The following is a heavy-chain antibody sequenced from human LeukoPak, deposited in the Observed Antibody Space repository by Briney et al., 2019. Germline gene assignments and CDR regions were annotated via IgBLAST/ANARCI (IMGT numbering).Heavy chain of an antibody. CDR1: GFTFSNTW. CDR2: IKSKTDGGTT. CDR3: TTEGYSGYEGLYDY. J-gene: IGHJ4*02. D-gene: IGHD5-12*01. V-gene: IGHV3-15*01. Sequence: GGSLRLSCAASGFTFSNTWMSWVRQAPGKGLEWVGRIKSKTDGGTTDYAAPVKGRFIISRDDSKNTLYLQMNSLKTEDTALYYCTTEGYSGYEGLYDYWGQGTLVTVSS.